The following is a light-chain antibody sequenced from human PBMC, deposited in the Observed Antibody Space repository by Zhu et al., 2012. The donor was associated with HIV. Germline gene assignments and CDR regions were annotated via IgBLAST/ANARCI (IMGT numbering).Light chain of an antibody. Sequence: EIVLTQSPGTLSLSPGDTATLSCRASQSVSSSDLAWFQQGPGQAPRLLIYGASSRATDIPDRFSGSGSGTDFTLTISRLEPEDFAVYYCRHYGTSPPLTFGGGTKVEIK. CDR2: GAS. V-gene: IGKV3-20*01. CDR1: QSVSSSD. J-gene: IGKJ4*01. CDR3: RHYGTSPPLT.